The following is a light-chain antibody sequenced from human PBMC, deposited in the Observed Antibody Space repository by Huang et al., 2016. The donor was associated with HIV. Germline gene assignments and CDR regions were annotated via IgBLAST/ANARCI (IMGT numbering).Light chain of an antibody. J-gene: IGKJ1*01. CDR3: QQYGSSPGT. CDR1: QSVNSGY. V-gene: IGKV3-20*01. Sequence: EIVLTQSPGTLSLSPGERATLSCRASQSVNSGYLAWYQQKPGQAPRLLIYGAYSRATGIPGRFSGSGSGTDFTLTISRLQPEDFAVYFCQQYGSSPGTFGQGTKVEMK. CDR2: GAY.